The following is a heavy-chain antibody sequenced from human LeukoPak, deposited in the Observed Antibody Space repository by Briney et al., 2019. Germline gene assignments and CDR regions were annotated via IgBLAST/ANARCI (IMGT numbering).Heavy chain of an antibody. V-gene: IGHV1-2*02. J-gene: IGHJ4*02. Sequence: ASVKVSCKASGYTFTGYCMHWVRQAPGQGLEWMGWINPNSGGTNYAQKFQGRVTMTRDTSISTAYMELSRLRSDDTAVYYCARGSQQLVTYYFDYWGQGTLVTVSS. CDR2: INPNSGGT. CDR3: ARGSQQLVTYYFDY. D-gene: IGHD6-13*01. CDR1: GYTFTGYC.